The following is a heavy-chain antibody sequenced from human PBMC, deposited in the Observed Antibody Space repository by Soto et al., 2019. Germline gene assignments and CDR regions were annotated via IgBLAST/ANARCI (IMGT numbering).Heavy chain of an antibody. CDR1: GFTFSSYA. J-gene: IGHJ4*02. Sequence: EVQVLESGGGLVQPGGSLRLSCAASGFTFSSYAMSWVRQAPGQGLEWVSAISGSGSNPYYADSVKGRFTISRDNSKNTLYLQMTSLRAEDTALYYCAKTASMTIRDGFDHWGQGTLGTVSS. CDR3: AKTASMTIRDGFDH. V-gene: IGHV3-23*01. D-gene: IGHD4-17*01. CDR2: ISGSGSNP.